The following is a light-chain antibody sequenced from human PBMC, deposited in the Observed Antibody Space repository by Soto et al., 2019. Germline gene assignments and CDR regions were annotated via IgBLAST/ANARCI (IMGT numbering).Light chain of an antibody. CDR2: GAS. Sequence: EILLTQSPGTLSLSPGERATLSCRASQSVSSSYLGWYQQKPGQAPRLLIFGASNRATGIPDRFSGSGSGTDFTLTISRLEPEDFAVYYCQQYGSSPRTFGQGTRLEIK. CDR1: QSVSSSY. CDR3: QQYGSSPRT. J-gene: IGKJ5*01. V-gene: IGKV3-20*01.